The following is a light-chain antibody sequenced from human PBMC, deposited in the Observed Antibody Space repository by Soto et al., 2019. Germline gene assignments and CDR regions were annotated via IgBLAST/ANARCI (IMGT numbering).Light chain of an antibody. CDR2: EVN. CDR1: SSDVGAYNY. CDR3: SSYTSVSTLV. Sequence: QPVLTQPASVSGSPEQSITISCTGTSSDVGAYNYVSWYRQRPGKAPQLMIYEVNSRPSGVSNRFSGSKSGNTASLTISGLQAEDEADYYCSSYTSVSTLVFGTGTKVTVL. V-gene: IGLV2-14*01. J-gene: IGLJ1*01.